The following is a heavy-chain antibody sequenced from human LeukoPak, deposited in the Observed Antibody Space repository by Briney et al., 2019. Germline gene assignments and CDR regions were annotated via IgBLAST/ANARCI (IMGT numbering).Heavy chain of an antibody. Sequence: ASVKVSCKASGYNFRGYYMHWVRQAPGQGLEWMGWINPNSGGTKYAQKVQGRVTMTWDTSISTAYMELSRLRSDDTAVYYCARGGYRSPRDAFDIWGQGTMVTVSS. CDR2: INPNSGGT. CDR3: ARGGYRSPRDAFDI. D-gene: IGHD6-25*01. J-gene: IGHJ3*02. CDR1: GYNFRGYY. V-gene: IGHV1-2*02.